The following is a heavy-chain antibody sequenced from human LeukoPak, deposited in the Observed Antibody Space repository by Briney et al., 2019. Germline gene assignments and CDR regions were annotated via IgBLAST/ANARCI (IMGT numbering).Heavy chain of an antibody. Sequence: GGSLRLSCAASGFTFNNYAMSWVRQAPGKVLEWVSAITGSGGDTYHADSVQGRFTISRDNSKNTLYFQMNSLRAEDTAVYYCAKGSRDSRPYYFDFWGQGALVTVSS. J-gene: IGHJ4*02. D-gene: IGHD3-10*01. CDR1: GFTFNNYA. CDR3: AKGSRDSRPYYFDF. CDR2: ITGSGGDT. V-gene: IGHV3-23*01.